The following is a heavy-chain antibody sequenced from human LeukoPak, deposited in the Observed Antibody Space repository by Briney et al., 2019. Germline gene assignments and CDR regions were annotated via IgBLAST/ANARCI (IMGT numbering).Heavy chain of an antibody. D-gene: IGHD1-26*01. CDR1: GGTFSSYA. V-gene: IGHV1-69*05. CDR2: IIPIFGTA. J-gene: IGHJ4*02. Sequence: SVKVSCKASGGTFSSYAISWVRQAPGQGLEWMGGIIPIFGTANYAQKFQGRVTITTDESTSTAYMELSSLRSEDTAVYYCARVGGSHRNPLLDYWGQGTLVTVSS. CDR3: ARVGGSHRNPLLDY.